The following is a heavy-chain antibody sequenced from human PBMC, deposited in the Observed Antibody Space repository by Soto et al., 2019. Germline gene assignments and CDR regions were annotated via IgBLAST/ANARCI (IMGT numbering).Heavy chain of an antibody. CDR3: ARSLLQGDF. V-gene: IGHV1-46*01. D-gene: IGHD2-21*01. Sequence: QVQLVQSGAEVKKPGASVKISCKASGYTFIHYYIHWGRQAPGQGLEWMAIINPNGGSTNYAQKFQGRVTGTSDTSTTTVSMELNSLESDDTAVYFWARSLLQGDFWGQGTLVTVSS. J-gene: IGHJ4*02. CDR2: INPNGGST. CDR1: GYTFIHYY.